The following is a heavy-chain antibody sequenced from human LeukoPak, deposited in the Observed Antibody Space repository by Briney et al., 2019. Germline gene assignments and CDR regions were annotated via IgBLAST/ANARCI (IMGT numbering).Heavy chain of an antibody. CDR1: GFTFSSHW. Sequence: GSLRLSCAGSGFTFSSHWIGWVRQAPGKGLEWVAVIWYDGSNKYYADSVKGRFTISRDNSKNTLYLQMNSLRAEDTAVYYCARGVRSGYHLLSWGQGTLVTVSS. CDR2: IWYDGSNK. CDR3: ARGVRSGYHLLS. V-gene: IGHV3-33*08. D-gene: IGHD3-3*01. J-gene: IGHJ5*02.